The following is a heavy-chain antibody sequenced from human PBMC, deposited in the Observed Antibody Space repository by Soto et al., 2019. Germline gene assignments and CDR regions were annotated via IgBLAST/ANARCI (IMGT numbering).Heavy chain of an antibody. CDR2: ISSSSSYI. CDR1: GFTFSSNW. V-gene: IGHV3-21*01. Sequence: PGGSLRLSCVGSGFTFSSNWMTWVRQAPGKGLEWVSSISSSSSYIFYADSVKGRFTISRDNAKNSLYLQMNSLRAEDTAVYYCARGYHYYDSSGYDKWDAFDIWGQGTMVTVSS. CDR3: ARGYHYYDSSGYDKWDAFDI. J-gene: IGHJ3*02. D-gene: IGHD3-22*01.